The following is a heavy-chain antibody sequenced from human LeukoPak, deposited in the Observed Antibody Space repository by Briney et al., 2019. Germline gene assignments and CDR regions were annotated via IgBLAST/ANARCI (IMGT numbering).Heavy chain of an antibody. V-gene: IGHV4-4*07. CDR3: ARFASYPGAFDI. D-gene: IGHD1-26*01. J-gene: IGHJ3*02. Sequence: SETLSLTCTVSGGSISSYYWSWIRQPAGKGLEWIGRIYTSGSTNYNPSLKSRVTMSVDTSKNQSSLKLSSVTAADTAVYYCARFASYPGAFDIWGQGTMVTVSS. CDR1: GGSISSYY. CDR2: IYTSGST.